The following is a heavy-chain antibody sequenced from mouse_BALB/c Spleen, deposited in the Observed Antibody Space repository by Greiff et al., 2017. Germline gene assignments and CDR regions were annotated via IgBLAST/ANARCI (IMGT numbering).Heavy chain of an antibody. J-gene: IGHJ2*01. CDR1: GFTFSSYG. CDR2: ISSGGSYT. D-gene: IGHD2-3*01. CDR3: ARQNGYYGRDYFDY. V-gene: IGHV5-6*01. Sequence: EVKLVESGGDLVKPGGSLKLSCAASGFTFSSYGMSWVRQTPDKRLEWVATISSGGSYTYYPDSVKGRFTISRDNAKNTLYLQMSSLKSEDTAMYYCARQNGYYGRDYFDYWGQGTTLTVSS.